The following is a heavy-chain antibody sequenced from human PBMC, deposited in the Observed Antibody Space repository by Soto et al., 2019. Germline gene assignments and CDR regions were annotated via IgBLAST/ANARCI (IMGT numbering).Heavy chain of an antibody. J-gene: IGHJ4*02. Sequence: QVQLQQWGAGLLKPSETLSLTCAVYGGSFSGYYWSWIRQPPGKGLEWIGEINHSGSTNYNPSLKRLVTISVDTSKNQFSLKLSSVTAADTAVYYCAIEYSGYDLCGQGTLVTVSS. CDR2: INHSGST. D-gene: IGHD5-12*01. CDR1: GGSFSGYY. V-gene: IGHV4-34*01. CDR3: AIEYSGYDL.